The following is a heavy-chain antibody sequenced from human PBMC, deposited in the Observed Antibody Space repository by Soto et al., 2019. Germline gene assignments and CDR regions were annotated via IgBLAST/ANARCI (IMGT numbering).Heavy chain of an antibody. Sequence: QVQLVQSGAEVKKPGASVKVSCKASGYTFTSYGISWVRQAPGQGLEWMGWISAYNGNTNYAQKLQGRVTMTTDTSTSTAYMELRSLRSDDTAVYYCAGSSSHYRSYYYYGMDVWGQGTTVTVSS. CDR2: ISAYNGNT. V-gene: IGHV1-18*01. D-gene: IGHD6-19*01. CDR1: GYTFTSYG. J-gene: IGHJ6*02. CDR3: AGSSSHYRSYYYYGMDV.